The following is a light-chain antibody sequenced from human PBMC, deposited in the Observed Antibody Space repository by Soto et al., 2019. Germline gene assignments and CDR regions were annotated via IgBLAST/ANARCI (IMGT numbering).Light chain of an antibody. Sequence: EIVLTHSPAALSLSPGERATLSCRASQSVSSNLAWHQQKPGQAPRLLIYGASTRATGIPDRFSGNGSGTEFTLTISSLQSEDFAVYSCQQYNNWPWTFGQGTQVEIK. J-gene: IGKJ1*01. CDR2: GAS. V-gene: IGKV3-15*01. CDR1: QSVSSN. CDR3: QQYNNWPWT.